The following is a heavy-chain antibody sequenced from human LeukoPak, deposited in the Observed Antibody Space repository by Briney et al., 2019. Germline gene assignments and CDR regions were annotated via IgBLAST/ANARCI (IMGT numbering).Heavy chain of an antibody. CDR3: ASGYLYGSGSYSPFDY. D-gene: IGHD3-10*01. V-gene: IGHV1-69*04. CDR1: GGTFSSYA. Sequence: GASVKVSCKASGGTFSSYAISWVRQAPGQGLEWMGRIIPIFGIANYAQEFQGRATITADKSTSTAYMELRSLRSEDTAVYYCASGYLYGSGSYSPFDYWGQGTLVTVSS. J-gene: IGHJ4*02. CDR2: IIPIFGIA.